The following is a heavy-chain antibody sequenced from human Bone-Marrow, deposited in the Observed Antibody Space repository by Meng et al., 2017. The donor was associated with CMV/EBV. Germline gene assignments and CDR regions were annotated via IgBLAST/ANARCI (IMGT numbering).Heavy chain of an antibody. J-gene: IGHJ4*02. CDR2: IWYDGSNN. D-gene: IGHD5-24*01. V-gene: IGHV3-33*06. CDR3: AKDERWLQFHFDY. Sequence: CAASGFTFSSYGMHWFRQAPGKGLEWVAVIWYDGSNNYYADSVKGRLTISRDNSKNTLYLQMNSLRAEDTAVYYCAKDERWLQFHFDYWGQGTLVTVSS. CDR1: GFTFSSYG.